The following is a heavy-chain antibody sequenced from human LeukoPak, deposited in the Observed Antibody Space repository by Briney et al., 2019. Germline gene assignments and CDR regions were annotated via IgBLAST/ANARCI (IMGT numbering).Heavy chain of an antibody. CDR3: ATVWSTRGGTNWFDP. Sequence: PSETLSLTCTVSGYSISSGYYWGWIRQPPGKGLEWIGSIYHSGSTYYNPSLKSRVTISVDTSKNQFSLKLSSVTAADTAVYYCATVWSTRGGTNWFDPWGQGTLVTVSS. V-gene: IGHV4-38-2*02. J-gene: IGHJ5*02. D-gene: IGHD2-21*01. CDR1: GYSISSGYY. CDR2: IYHSGST.